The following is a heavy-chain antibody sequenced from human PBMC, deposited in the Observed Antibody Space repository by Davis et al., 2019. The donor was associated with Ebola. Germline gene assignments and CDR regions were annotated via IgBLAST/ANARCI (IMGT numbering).Heavy chain of an antibody. Sequence: PGGSLRLSCAASGFTFSSYAMSWVRQAPGKGLEWVSAISGSGGSTYYADSVKGRFTISRDNSKNTLYLQMNSLRAEDTAVYYCAKDHNYYDRAGGYFDYWGQGTLVTVSS. D-gene: IGHD3-22*01. CDR2: ISGSGGST. V-gene: IGHV3-23*01. J-gene: IGHJ4*02. CDR3: AKDHNYYDRAGGYFDY. CDR1: GFTFSSYA.